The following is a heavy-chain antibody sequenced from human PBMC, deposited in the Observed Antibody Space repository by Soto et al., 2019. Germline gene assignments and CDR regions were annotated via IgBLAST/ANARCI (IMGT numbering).Heavy chain of an antibody. D-gene: IGHD2-2*01. V-gene: IGHV4-4*07. CDR2: IYFAGST. J-gene: IGHJ4*02. CDR1: GGSISGYY. CDR3: ARGGGSTVDH. Sequence: QVQLQESGPGLVKPSETLSLPCTVSGGSISGYYWSWIRQPAGKGLELIGRIYFAGSTNYNPSLKSRVPMSVDTSNNQCALTLTSVTAADTAGYYCARGGGSTVDHWGQGTLVTVSS.